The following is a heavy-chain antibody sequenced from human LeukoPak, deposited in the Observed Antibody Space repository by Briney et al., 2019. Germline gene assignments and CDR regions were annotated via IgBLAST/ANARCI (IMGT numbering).Heavy chain of an antibody. J-gene: IGHJ4*02. CDR3: VQMAPYCGGDCYFDS. Sequence: GGSLRVSCAASGFTFTNYAMSWVRQAPGKGLEWVSAISGGGFGTYYADSVKGRFTISRDNPKNTLYLQTNSLRADDTAVYYCVQMAPYCGGDCYFDSWGQGTLVTVSS. CDR1: GFTFTNYA. CDR2: ISGGGFGT. V-gene: IGHV3-23*01. D-gene: IGHD2-21*02.